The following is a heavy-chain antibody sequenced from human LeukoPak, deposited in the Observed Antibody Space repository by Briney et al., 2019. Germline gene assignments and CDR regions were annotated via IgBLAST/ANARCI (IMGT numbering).Heavy chain of an antibody. CDR1: GYTFTSYY. D-gene: IGHD6-19*01. CDR3: ATLSSGWAFDY. Sequence: ASLKVSCKASGYTFTSYYMHWVRQAPGQGLEWMGWINPNSGGTNYAQKFQGRVTMTRDTSISTAYMELSRLRSDDTAVYYCATLSSGWAFDYWGQGTLVRFSS. V-gene: IGHV1-2*02. J-gene: IGHJ4*02. CDR2: INPNSGGT.